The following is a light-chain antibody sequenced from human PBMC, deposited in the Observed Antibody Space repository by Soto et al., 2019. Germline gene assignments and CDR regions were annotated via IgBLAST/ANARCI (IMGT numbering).Light chain of an antibody. CDR2: GNS. Sequence: QSVLTQPPSVSGAPGQRVTISCTGSSSNIGAGYDVHWYQQFPRTAPKLLIYGNSIRPSGVPDRLSASRSGTSASLAITGLQAEDEAHYYCQSYDSSLSNSVIFGGGTKVTVL. J-gene: IGLJ2*01. V-gene: IGLV1-40*01. CDR1: SSNIGAGYD. CDR3: QSYDSSLSNSVI.